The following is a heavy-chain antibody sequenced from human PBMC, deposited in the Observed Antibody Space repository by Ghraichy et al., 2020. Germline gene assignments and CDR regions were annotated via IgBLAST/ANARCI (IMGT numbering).Heavy chain of an antibody. V-gene: IGHV3-23*01. D-gene: IGHD6-19*01. CDR1: GFTFSSYA. CDR3: AKDRLPGYSSGWPPGY. CDR2: ISGSGSST. Sequence: GGSLRLSCAASGFTFSSYAMTWVRQAPGKGLEWVSAISGSGSSTYYADSVKGRFTISRDNSKNTLYLQMNSLRAEDTAVYYCAKDRLPGYSSGWPPGYWGQRTLVTVSS. J-gene: IGHJ4*02.